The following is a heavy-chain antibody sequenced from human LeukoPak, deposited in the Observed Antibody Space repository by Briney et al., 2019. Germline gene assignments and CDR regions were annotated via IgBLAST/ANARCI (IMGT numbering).Heavy chain of an antibody. V-gene: IGHV4-59*12. J-gene: IGHJ4*02. CDR2: IYYTGST. CDR3: ARDDWAAAGRLAV. CDR1: GASISSYY. Sequence: PSETLSLTCTVSGASISSYYWSWIRQPPGKGLEWIGYIYYTGSTNHNPSLKSRVTISVDKSKNQFSLKLSSVTAADTAVYYCARDDWAAAGRLAVWGQGTLVTVSS. D-gene: IGHD6-13*01.